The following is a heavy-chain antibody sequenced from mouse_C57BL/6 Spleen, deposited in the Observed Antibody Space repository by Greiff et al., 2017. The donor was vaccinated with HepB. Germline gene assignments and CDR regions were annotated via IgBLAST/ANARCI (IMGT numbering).Heavy chain of an antibody. D-gene: IGHD4-1*01. Sequence: QVQLKQSGPELVKPGASVKISCKASGYAFSSSWMNWVKQRPGKGLEWIGRIYPGDGDTNYNGKFKGKATLTADKSSSTAYMQLSSLTSEDSAVYFCARSGWDVGYFDYWGQGTTLTVSS. J-gene: IGHJ2*01. CDR1: GYAFSSSW. CDR2: IYPGDGDT. CDR3: ARSGWDVGYFDY. V-gene: IGHV1-82*01.